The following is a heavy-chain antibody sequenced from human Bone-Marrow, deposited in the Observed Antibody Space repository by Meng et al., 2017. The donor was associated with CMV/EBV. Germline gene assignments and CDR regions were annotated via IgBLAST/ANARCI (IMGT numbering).Heavy chain of an antibody. J-gene: IGHJ3*02. D-gene: IGHD2-2*01. CDR3: ARGVSAAIQSDAFDI. CDR2: ISYDGSNK. CDR1: GFTFSSYW. Sequence: GGSLRLSCAASGFTFSSYWMHWVRQAPGKGLEWVAVISYDGSNKYYADSVKGRFTISRDNSKNTLYLQMNSLRAEDTAVYYCARGVSAAIQSDAFDIWGQGTMVTVSS. V-gene: IGHV3-30*03.